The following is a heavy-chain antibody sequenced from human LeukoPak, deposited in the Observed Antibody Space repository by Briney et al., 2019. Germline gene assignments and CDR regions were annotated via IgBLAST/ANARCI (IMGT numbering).Heavy chain of an antibody. CDR3: AREIAAAGEGWYFDY. D-gene: IGHD6-13*01. V-gene: IGHV1-69*13. CDR2: IIPIFGTA. J-gene: IGHJ4*02. CDR1: GGTFSSYA. Sequence: GASVKVSCKASGGTFSSYAISWVRQAPGQGLEWMGGIIPIFGTANYAQKFQGRVTITADESTSAAYMELSSLRSKDTAVYYCAREIAAAGEGWYFDYWGQGTLVTVSS.